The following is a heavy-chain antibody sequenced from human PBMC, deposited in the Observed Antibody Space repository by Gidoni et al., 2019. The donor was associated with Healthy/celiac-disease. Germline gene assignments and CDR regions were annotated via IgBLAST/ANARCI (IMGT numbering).Heavy chain of an antibody. CDR1: GCTFSSYA. J-gene: IGHJ1*01. CDR2: ISYDGSNK. Sequence: QVQLVEPGGGVVQPGRSLRLSCAASGCTFSSYAMHWVRQAPGKGLEWVAVISYDGSNKYYADSVKGRFTISRDNSKNTLYLQMNSLRAEDTAVYYCARGGAYCGGDCLAEYFQHWGQGTLVTVSS. CDR3: ARGGAYCGGDCLAEYFQH. D-gene: IGHD2-21*02. V-gene: IGHV3-30-3*01.